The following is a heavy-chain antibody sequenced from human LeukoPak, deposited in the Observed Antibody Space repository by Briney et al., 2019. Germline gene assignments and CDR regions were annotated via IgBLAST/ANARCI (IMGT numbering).Heavy chain of an antibody. CDR3: AKGDSGYDLPPYFYYALDV. CDR2: TSYDGSKK. D-gene: IGHD5-12*01. Sequence: GGSLRLSCAGSGFIFSAYGMHWVRQAPGKGLEWVAVTSYDGSKKHYADSVKGRFTISRDNSKNTLYLQMNSLRAEDTAVYYCAKGDSGYDLPPYFYYALDVWGQGTTVTVSS. V-gene: IGHV3-30*18. CDR1: GFIFSAYG. J-gene: IGHJ6*02.